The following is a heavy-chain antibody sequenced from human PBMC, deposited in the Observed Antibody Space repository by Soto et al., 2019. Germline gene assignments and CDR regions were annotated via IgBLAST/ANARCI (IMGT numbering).Heavy chain of an antibody. V-gene: IGHV4-31*03. J-gene: IGHJ5*02. Sequence: SETLSLTCTVSSGSLSSGGYYWNWIRQHPVKGMEWIGYIYFTGIAYSTPSLKSRVTLSVDTSKSQFSLELRPVTAADTAIYYCARAPLYDKVNWFDLWGPGVLVNVSS. CDR1: SGSLSSGGYY. CDR3: ARAPLYDKVNWFDL. D-gene: IGHD3-22*01. CDR2: IYFTGIA.